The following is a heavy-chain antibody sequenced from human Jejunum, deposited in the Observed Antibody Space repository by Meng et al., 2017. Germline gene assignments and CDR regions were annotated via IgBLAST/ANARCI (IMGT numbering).Heavy chain of an antibody. CDR1: AFTFSSFW. Sequence: GESLKISCAASAFTFSSFWMSWVRQAPGKGLEWVGRIKSKTDGGTTEYAATVKGRFTISRDDSTNTLHLQMNSLKTEDTAIYYCTTYSSGWYVQYWGQGTRVTVSS. CDR3: TTYSSGWYVQY. J-gene: IGHJ4*02. CDR2: IKSKTDGGTT. D-gene: IGHD6-19*01. V-gene: IGHV3-15*01.